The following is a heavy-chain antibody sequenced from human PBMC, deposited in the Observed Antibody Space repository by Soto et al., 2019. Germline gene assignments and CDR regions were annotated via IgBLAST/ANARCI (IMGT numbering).Heavy chain of an antibody. V-gene: IGHV3-23*01. Sequence: EVQLLESGGGLVQPGGSLRLSCAASGFTFSSYAMSWVRQAPGKGLEWVSAISGSGGSTYYADSVKGRFTISRDNSKNTLYLQINSLRAEDTAVSYCAKTGEDSSGWHVWYYYYRMDVWGQGTTVTVSS. CDR1: GFTFSSYA. CDR2: ISGSGGST. J-gene: IGHJ6*02. CDR3: AKTGEDSSGWHVWYYYYRMDV. D-gene: IGHD6-19*01.